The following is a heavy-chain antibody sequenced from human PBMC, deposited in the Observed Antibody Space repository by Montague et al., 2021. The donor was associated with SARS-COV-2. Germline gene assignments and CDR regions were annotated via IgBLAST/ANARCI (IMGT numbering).Heavy chain of an antibody. CDR1: GGSFSGYY. Sequence: SETLSLTCAVYGGSFSGYYWSWIRQPPGKGLEWIGEINHSGSTNXNPSPKSRVTISVDTSKNQFSLKLSSVTAADTAVYYCARGYDYVWGSYRYTYYFDYWGQGTLVTVSS. CDR2: INHSGST. D-gene: IGHD3-16*02. J-gene: IGHJ4*02. CDR3: ARGYDYVWGSYRYTYYFDY. V-gene: IGHV4-34*01.